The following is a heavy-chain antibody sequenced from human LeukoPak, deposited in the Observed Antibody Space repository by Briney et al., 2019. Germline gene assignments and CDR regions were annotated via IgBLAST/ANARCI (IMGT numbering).Heavy chain of an antibody. CDR1: GDSVNNYY. J-gene: IGHJ4*02. V-gene: IGHV4-59*02. CDR3: ARETAVAGPFFDY. CDR2: IYYSGST. Sequence: SETLSLTCSVSGDSVNNYYWSWIRQPPGKGLEWIGYIYYSGSTNYNPSLKSRVTISVDTSKNQFSLKLSSVTAADTAVYYCARETAVAGPFFDYWGQGTLVTVSS. D-gene: IGHD6-19*01.